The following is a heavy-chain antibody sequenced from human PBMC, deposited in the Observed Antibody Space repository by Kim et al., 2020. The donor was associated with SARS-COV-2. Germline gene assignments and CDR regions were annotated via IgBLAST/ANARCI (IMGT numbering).Heavy chain of an antibody. CDR3: AKDNGEGYDMLPPGWFDP. J-gene: IGHJ5*02. V-gene: IGHV3-23*01. D-gene: IGHD3-9*01. Sequence: KGRFAISSDNSKNTLYLQMNGLRAEDTAVYYCAKDNGEGYDMLPPGWFDPWGQGTLVTVSS.